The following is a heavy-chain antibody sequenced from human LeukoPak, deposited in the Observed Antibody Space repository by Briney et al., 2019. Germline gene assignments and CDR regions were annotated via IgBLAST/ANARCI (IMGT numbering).Heavy chain of an antibody. Sequence: SVKVSCKASGGTFSSYAISWVRQAPGQGLEWMGGIIPIFGTANYAQKFQGRVTITADKSTSTAYMELSSLRSEDTAVYYCARESPDILTGYAYNYWGQGTLVTVSS. CDR2: IIPIFGTA. CDR3: ARESPDILTGYAYNY. D-gene: IGHD3-9*01. V-gene: IGHV1-69*06. CDR1: GGTFSSYA. J-gene: IGHJ4*02.